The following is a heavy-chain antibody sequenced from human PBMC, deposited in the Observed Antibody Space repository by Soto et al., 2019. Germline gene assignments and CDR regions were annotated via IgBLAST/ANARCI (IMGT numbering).Heavy chain of an antibody. J-gene: IGHJ4*02. Sequence: ASVKVSCKASGYTFTSYYMHWVRQAPGQGXEWMGIINPSGGSTSYAQKFQGRVTMTRDTSTSTVYMELSSLRSEDTAVYYCARGITMIVVATLANSHLAFDYWGQGTLVTVSS. CDR1: GYTFTSYY. CDR2: INPSGGST. CDR3: ARGITMIVVATLANSHLAFDY. V-gene: IGHV1-46*01. D-gene: IGHD3-22*01.